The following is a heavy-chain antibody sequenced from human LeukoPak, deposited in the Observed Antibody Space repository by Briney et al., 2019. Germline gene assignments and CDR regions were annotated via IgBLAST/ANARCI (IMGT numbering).Heavy chain of an antibody. CDR3: TRDIFFIEIRYFDWSPSDL. Sequence: GGSLRLSCGASGFNFSTYSMNWVRQAPGRGLEWLSYISSTSNPIYYADSVKGRFTVFRDNAKNSLYLQMDSLRAEDTALYYCTRDIFFIEIRYFDWSPSDLWGQGTMVAVSS. J-gene: IGHJ3*01. CDR2: ISSTSNPI. CDR1: GFNFSTYS. V-gene: IGHV3-48*01. D-gene: IGHD3-9*01.